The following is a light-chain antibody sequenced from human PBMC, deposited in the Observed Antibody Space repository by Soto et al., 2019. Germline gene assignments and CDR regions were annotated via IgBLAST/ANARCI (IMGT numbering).Light chain of an antibody. V-gene: IGKV3-20*01. CDR3: QRYGSSHLIT. CDR2: GTS. CDR1: QSVSSSS. J-gene: IGKJ5*01. Sequence: ETVLTQSPGTLSLSPGERATLSCRASQSVSSSSLAWYQQRPGQAPRLLIYGTSSRATGIPDRFSGSGSGTDFTLTISRLEPEEFAVYFCQRYGSSHLITFGQGTRPESK.